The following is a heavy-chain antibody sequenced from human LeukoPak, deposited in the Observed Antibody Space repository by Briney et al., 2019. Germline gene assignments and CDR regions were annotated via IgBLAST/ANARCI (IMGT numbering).Heavy chain of an antibody. CDR1: GDSISSGSFH. J-gene: IGHJ4*02. CDR3: ARYVLAAPGTFDY. Sequence: SETLSLTCSVSGDSISSGSFHWSWIRQPAGRGLESIGRIYPSGSTNYNRSLKSRVTISLDTSKNQFSLKLSSVTAADTAVYYCARYVLAAPGTFDYWGQGALVTVSS. V-gene: IGHV4-61*02. D-gene: IGHD6-13*01. CDR2: IYPSGST.